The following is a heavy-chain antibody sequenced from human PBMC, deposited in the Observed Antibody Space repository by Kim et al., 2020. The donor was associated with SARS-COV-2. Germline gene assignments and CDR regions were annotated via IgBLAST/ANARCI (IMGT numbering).Heavy chain of an antibody. CDR3: ASPRESGSYYYYYYGMDV. J-gene: IGHJ6*02. CDR1: GGSFSGYY. CDR2: INHNGST. D-gene: IGHD3-10*01. V-gene: IGHV4-34*01. Sequence: SETLSLTCAVYGGSFSGYYWSWIRQPPGKGLEWIGEINHNGSTNYNPSFKSRVTISVDTSKNQFSLKLSSVTAADTAVYYCASPRESGSYYYYYYGMDVWGQGTTVTVSS.